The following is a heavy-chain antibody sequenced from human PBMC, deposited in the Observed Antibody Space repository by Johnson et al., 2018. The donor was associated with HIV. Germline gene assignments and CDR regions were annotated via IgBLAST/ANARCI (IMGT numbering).Heavy chain of an antibody. CDR3: AKARSLLDYGGFDI. V-gene: IGHV3-7*01. Sequence: VQLVESGGGLVQPGGSLRLSCAASGFTFSSYWMSWVRQAPGKGLEWVANIKQDGSETSYVACVKGRFPISRYNSKNTLSLQMISRRAEDTALYYCAKARSLLDYGGFDIWGQGTMVTVSS. J-gene: IGHJ3*02. CDR1: GFTFSSYW. CDR2: IKQDGSET. D-gene: IGHD4-23*01.